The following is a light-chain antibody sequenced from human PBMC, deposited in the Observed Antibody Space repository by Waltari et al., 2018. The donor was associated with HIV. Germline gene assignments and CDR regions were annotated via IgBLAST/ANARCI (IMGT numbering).Light chain of an antibody. V-gene: IGKV1-5*01. CDR3: QQLNSYSFT. CDR1: QRISTW. CDR2: AAS. Sequence: DIQMTQSPSTLTASVGDRVTITCRASQRISTWLAWYQQKAGKAPKLLIYAASTLQSGVPSRFSGSGSGTEFTLTISSLQPEDFATYYCQQLNSYSFTFGPGTKVDIK. J-gene: IGKJ3*01.